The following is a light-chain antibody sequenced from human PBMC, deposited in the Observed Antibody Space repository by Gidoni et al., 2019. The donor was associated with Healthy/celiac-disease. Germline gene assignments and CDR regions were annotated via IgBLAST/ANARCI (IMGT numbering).Light chain of an antibody. J-gene: IGKJ2*01. CDR3: QQSYSTPPYT. V-gene: IGKV1-39*01. CDR2: AAS. Sequence: DIQMTQSPSSLSASVGDRVTITCRASPSIISYLNWYQQKPGKAPKLLIYAASSLQSGVPSRFSGSGSGTDFTLTISSLQPEDFATYYCQQSYSTPPYTFGQXTKLEIK. CDR1: PSIISY.